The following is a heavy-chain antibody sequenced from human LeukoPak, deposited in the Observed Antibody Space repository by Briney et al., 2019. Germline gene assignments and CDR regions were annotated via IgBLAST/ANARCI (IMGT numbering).Heavy chain of an antibody. CDR3: ATGVVVAAIVLDP. Sequence: ASVKVSCKVSGYTLTELSMHWVRQAPGKGLEWMGSFDPEDGETIYAQNLQGRVTLTEDTSTDTAYMELGSPRPEDTAVYYCATGVVVAAIVLDPWGQGTLVTVSS. CDR1: GYTLTELS. CDR2: FDPEDGET. D-gene: IGHD2-15*01. V-gene: IGHV1-24*01. J-gene: IGHJ5*02.